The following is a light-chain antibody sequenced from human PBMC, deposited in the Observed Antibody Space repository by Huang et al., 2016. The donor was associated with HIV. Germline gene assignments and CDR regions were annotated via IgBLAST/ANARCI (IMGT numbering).Light chain of an antibody. Sequence: EIVLTQSPATLSLSPGDRATLSCRASQTISTTYFAWYQQKPGQSPRLLIYGASSMATGIPDRFSGSGSGTDFTLTISRLEPEDFAVYYCQQYITSPETFGQGTKLEI. V-gene: IGKV3-20*01. J-gene: IGKJ2*01. CDR3: QQYITSPET. CDR1: QTISTTY. CDR2: GAS.